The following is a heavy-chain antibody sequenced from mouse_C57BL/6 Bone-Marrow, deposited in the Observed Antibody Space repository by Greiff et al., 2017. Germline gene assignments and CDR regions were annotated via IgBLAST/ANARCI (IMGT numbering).Heavy chain of an antibody. V-gene: IGHV5-12*01. CDR2: ISNGGGST. CDR1: GFTFSDYY. J-gene: IGHJ4*01. CDR3: ARISYYGNSDAMDY. D-gene: IGHD2-1*01. Sequence: EVKVEESGGGLVQPGGSLKLSCAASGFTFSDYYMYWVRQTPEKRLEWVAYISNGGGSTYYPDTVKGRFTISRDTAKNTLYLQMSRLKSEDTAMYYCARISYYGNSDAMDYWGQGTSVTVSS.